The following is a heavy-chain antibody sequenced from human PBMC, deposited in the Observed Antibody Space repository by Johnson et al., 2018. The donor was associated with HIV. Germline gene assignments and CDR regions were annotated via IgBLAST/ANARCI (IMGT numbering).Heavy chain of an antibody. Sequence: QVQLVESGGGLIQPGGSLRLSCAASGFTFSSYCMTWVRQAPGKGLEWVAVITLDGSHKYYADSVKGRFTISRDNAKNSLYLQMNSLRAEDTAVSYCARDGEDGDGYRPDAFDIWGQGTVVTVS. CDR2: ITLDGSHK. CDR1: GFTFSSYC. J-gene: IGHJ3*02. D-gene: IGHD5-24*01. CDR3: ARDGEDGDGYRPDAFDI. V-gene: IGHV3-30*03.